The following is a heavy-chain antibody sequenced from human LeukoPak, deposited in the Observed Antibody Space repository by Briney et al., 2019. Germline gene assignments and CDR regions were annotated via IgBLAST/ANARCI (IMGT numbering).Heavy chain of an antibody. CDR1: GGSFSGYY. CDR3: ATGSSVYYSYYFDY. J-gene: IGHJ4*02. CDR2: IYTTGST. Sequence: PSETLSLTCAVYGGSFSGYYWSWIRQPAGKGLEWIGRIYTTGSTNYNPSLKSRVTMSIDTSKNQFSLKLSSVTAADTAVYYCATGSSVYYSYYFDYWGQGTLVTVSS. V-gene: IGHV4-59*10. D-gene: IGHD3-22*01.